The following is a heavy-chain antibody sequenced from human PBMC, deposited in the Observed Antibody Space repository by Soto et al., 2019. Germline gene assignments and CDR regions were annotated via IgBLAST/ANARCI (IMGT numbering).Heavy chain of an antibody. CDR3: ARFPSPQGNGFYYYFDY. Sequence: QVQLQESGPGLVKPSETLSLTCTVSRGSISGYYWSWIRQHPGKGLEWIGSIYSSGSTNYNPSLKSRVTITVDTSKTQFSLRVGSVTAADTAVYYCARFPSPQGNGFYYYFDYWGQGTLVTVSS. V-gene: IGHV4-59*01. CDR1: RGSISGYY. J-gene: IGHJ4*02. CDR2: IYSSGST. D-gene: IGHD3-22*01.